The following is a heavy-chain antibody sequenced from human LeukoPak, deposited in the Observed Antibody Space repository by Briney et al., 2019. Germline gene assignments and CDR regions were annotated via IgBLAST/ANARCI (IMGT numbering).Heavy chain of an antibody. CDR2: ISSSGSNI. CDR3: AKPRPSYSSSWYDH. CDR1: GFTFSSYE. D-gene: IGHD6-13*01. J-gene: IGHJ5*02. V-gene: IGHV3-48*03. Sequence: GGSLRLSCAASGFTFSSYEMNWVRQAPGKGLEWVSYISSSGSNIHYADSVKGRFTISRDNAKNSLYLQMNSLRAEDTAVYYCAKPRPSYSSSWYDHWGQGTLVTVSS.